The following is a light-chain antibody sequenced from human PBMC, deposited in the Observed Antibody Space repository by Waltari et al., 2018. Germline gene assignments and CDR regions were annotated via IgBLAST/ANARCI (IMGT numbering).Light chain of an antibody. Sequence: QLVLTQSPSASASLGASVKLTCTLSSGHSSNIIAWHQQQPEKGPRYLMKVNRDGSHSKGDEIPDRFSGSSSGAGRYLTSSSLQSEDEADYYCQTGGHGTWVFGGGTKLTVL. CDR2: VNRDGSH. CDR1: SGHSSNI. J-gene: IGLJ3*02. CDR3: QTGGHGTWV. V-gene: IGLV4-69*01.